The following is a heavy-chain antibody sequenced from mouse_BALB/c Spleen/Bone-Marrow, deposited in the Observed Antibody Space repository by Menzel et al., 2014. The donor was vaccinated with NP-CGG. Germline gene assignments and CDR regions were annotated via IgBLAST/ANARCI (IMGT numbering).Heavy chain of an antibody. J-gene: IGHJ4*01. CDR3: ASRGDYSYVMDY. Sequence: VQLQESGAERVRPGSSVKISCKSSGYSFSNYWMNWMKQRPGQGLEWIGQIYPGDGDTNYNGKFKGKATLTADKSSSTAYMQLSSLTSEDSAVYFCASRGDYSYVMDYWGQGTSVTVSS. CDR2: IYPGDGDT. D-gene: IGHD1-1*01. CDR1: GYSFSNYW. V-gene: IGHV1-80*01.